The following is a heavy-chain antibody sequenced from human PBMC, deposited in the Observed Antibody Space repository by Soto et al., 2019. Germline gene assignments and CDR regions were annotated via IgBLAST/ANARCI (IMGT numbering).Heavy chain of an antibody. CDR3: ARSTGSGYIYFDL. CDR1: GGSTSSHY. CDR2: ISNSGST. V-gene: IGHV4-59*11. J-gene: IGHJ2*01. Sequence: QVQLQESGPGLVKPSETLSLTCAVSGGSTSSHYWSWIRQPPGKGLEWIGYISNSGSTNYYPSLKSRVTISVHTSKNQFSLKLSSVTAADTAVYYCARSTGSGYIYFDLWGRGTLVTVSS. D-gene: IGHD3-3*01.